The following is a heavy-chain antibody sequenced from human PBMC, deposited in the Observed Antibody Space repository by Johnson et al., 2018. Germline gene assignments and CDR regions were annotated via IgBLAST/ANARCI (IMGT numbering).Heavy chain of an antibody. V-gene: IGHV3-33*05. J-gene: IGHJ6*02. CDR2: ISYDGSNK. Sequence: VQLVETGGGVVQPGRSLRLSCAASGFTFSSYGMHWVRQAPGKGLEWVAVISYDGSNKYYADSVKGRFTISRDNSKNTLDLQMNSLRAEDTAVYYCAREGGGGFLVVPMDVWGQGTTVTVSS. D-gene: IGHD3-10*01. CDR1: GFTFSSYG. CDR3: AREGGGGFLVVPMDV.